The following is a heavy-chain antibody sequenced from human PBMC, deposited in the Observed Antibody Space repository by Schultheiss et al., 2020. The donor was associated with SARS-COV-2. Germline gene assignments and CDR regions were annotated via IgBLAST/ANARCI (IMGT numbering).Heavy chain of an antibody. J-gene: IGHJ3*02. CDR2: IYYSGST. V-gene: IGHV4-38-2*02. D-gene: IGHD6-19*01. CDR3: ARDGGGDDSSGSTI. Sequence: GSLRLSCTVSGYSISSGYYWGWIRQPPGKGLEWIGSIYYSGSTYYNPSLKSRVTISVDTSKNQFSLKLSSVTAADTAVYYCARDGGGDDSSGSTIWGQGTMVTVSS. CDR1: GYSISSGYY.